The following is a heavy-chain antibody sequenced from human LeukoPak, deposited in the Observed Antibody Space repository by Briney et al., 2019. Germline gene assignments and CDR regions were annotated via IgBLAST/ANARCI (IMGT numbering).Heavy chain of an antibody. V-gene: IGHV1-18*01. Sequence: GASVKVSCKASGYTFTSYGISWVRQAPGQGLEWMGWISAYNGNTNYAQKLQGRVTMTTDTSTRTAYMELRSLRSDDTAVYYCARSMASSGYYPFDYWGQGTLVTVSS. CDR1: GYTFTSYG. J-gene: IGHJ4*02. CDR2: ISAYNGNT. D-gene: IGHD3-22*01. CDR3: ARSMASSGYYPFDY.